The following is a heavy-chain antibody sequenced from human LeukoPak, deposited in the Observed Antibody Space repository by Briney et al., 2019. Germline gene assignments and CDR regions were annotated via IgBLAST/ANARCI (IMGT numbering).Heavy chain of an antibody. V-gene: IGHV3-30-3*01. CDR2: ISYDGSNK. CDR1: GFTFSSYA. D-gene: IGHD6-19*01. CDR3: ARTREQWQVLDY. Sequence: GGSLRLSCAASGFTFSSYAMHWVRQAPGKGLEWVVVISYDGSNKYYADSVKGRFTISRDNSKNMVYLQMNSLRADDTAVYYCARTREQWQVLDYWGQGTLVTVSS. J-gene: IGHJ4*02.